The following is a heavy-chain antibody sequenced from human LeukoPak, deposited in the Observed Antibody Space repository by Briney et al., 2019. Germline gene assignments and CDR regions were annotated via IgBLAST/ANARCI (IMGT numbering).Heavy chain of an antibody. CDR1: GFTFSNAW. J-gene: IGHJ4*02. V-gene: IGHV3-53*01. CDR2: IYSGGGT. CDR3: ARAGGLRIAVAPIDC. Sequence: PGGSLRLSCAASGFTFSNAWMTWVRQAPGKGLEWVSVIYSGGGTFYADSVKGRFTISRDNSKNTLYLQMNSLRAEDTAVYYCARAGGLRIAVAPIDCWGQGTLVTVSS. D-gene: IGHD6-19*01.